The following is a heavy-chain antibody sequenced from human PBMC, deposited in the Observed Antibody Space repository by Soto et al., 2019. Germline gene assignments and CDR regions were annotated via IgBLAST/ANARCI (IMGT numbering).Heavy chain of an antibody. Sequence: ASVKVSCKASGYTFTAYYMHWVRQAPGQGLEWMGWINPNSGGTNYAQKFQGWVTMTRDTSISTAYMELSRLSSDDTAVYYCARVRSGGASYXFDYWGQXTLVTVSS. CDR1: GYTFTAYY. CDR3: ARVRSGGASYXFDY. J-gene: IGHJ4*02. CDR2: INPNSGGT. V-gene: IGHV1-2*04. D-gene: IGHD1-26*01.